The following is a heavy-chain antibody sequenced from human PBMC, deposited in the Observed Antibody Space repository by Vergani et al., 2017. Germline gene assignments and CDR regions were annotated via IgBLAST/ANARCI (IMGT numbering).Heavy chain of an antibody. J-gene: IGHJ4*02. CDR2: INPTGGST. V-gene: IGHV1-46*01. CDR3: ARDGIAARRGTFDY. D-gene: IGHD6-6*01. CDR1: GYTFTRHY. Sequence: QVQLVQSGAEVKKSGASVKVSCKASGYTFTRHYMHWVRQAPGQGLEWMGIINPTGGSTSYAQKFQGRVTMTRDTSTSTVYMRLSSLRSEDTAVYYCARDGIAARRGTFDYWGQGTLVTVSS.